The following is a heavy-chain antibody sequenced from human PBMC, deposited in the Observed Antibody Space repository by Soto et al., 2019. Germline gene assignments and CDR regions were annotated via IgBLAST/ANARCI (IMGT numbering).Heavy chain of an antibody. J-gene: IGHJ4*02. CDR1: GFSLSTSGVG. CDR3: AHSGRFPYYYGSGSTPFDY. CDR2: IYWDDDK. D-gene: IGHD3-10*01. Sequence: QITLKESGPTLVKPTQTLTLTCTFSGFSLSTSGVGVGWIRQPPGKALEWLALIYWDDDKRYSPSLKSRLTITKDTSKNQVVLTMTNMDPVDTATYYCAHSGRFPYYYGSGSTPFDYWGQGTLVTVSS. V-gene: IGHV2-5*02.